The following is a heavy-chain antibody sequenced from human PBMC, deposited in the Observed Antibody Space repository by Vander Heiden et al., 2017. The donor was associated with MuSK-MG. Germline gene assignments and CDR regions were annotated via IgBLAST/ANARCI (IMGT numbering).Heavy chain of an antibody. Sequence: EVQLVESGGGWVQAGGSVRHAWAAAGITFSGYSRNGVREAPGTGLEGVQYKHISGNTIYYAHSVKSPFPISRADAKNSLFLQLNSLRVEDSALYYFARDPHALDYWGQGALGTVSS. V-gene: IGHV3-48*04. CDR2: KHISGNTI. CDR1: GITFSGYS. J-gene: IGHJ4*02. CDR3: ARDPHALDY.